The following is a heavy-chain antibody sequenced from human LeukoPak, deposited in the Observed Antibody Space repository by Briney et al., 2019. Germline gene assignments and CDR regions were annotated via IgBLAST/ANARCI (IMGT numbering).Heavy chain of an antibody. J-gene: IGHJ4*02. CDR1: GFTFSRYG. Sequence: GGSLRLSCAASGFTFSRYGMHWVRQAPGKGLKWVAFIRYDGSNKYYADSVKGRFTISRDNSKNTLYLQMNSLRTEDTAVYYCAKSHDYSNYIFEFWGQGTLVTVSS. CDR3: AKSHDYSNYIFEF. CDR2: IRYDGSNK. V-gene: IGHV3-30*02. D-gene: IGHD4-11*01.